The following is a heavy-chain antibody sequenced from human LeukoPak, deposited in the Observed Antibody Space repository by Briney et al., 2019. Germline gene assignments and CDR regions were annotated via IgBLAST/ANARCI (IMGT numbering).Heavy chain of an antibody. CDR2: IYSGGGT. Sequence: GGSLRLSRAASGFTVSSNYMSWVRQAPGKGLEWVSVIYSGGGTYYADSVEGRFTISRDNSKNTLYLQMNSLRAEDTAVYYCARSPYFDTSGYYFGGDQYWGQGTLVTVSS. V-gene: IGHV3-66*01. CDR1: GFTVSSNY. J-gene: IGHJ1*01. CDR3: ARSPYFDTSGYYFGGDQY. D-gene: IGHD3-22*01.